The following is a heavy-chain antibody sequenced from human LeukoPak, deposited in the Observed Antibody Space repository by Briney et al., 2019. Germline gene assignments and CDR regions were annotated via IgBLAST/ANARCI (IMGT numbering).Heavy chain of an antibody. CDR1: GFTFSSYA. V-gene: IGHV3-53*01. Sequence: GGSLRLSCAASGFTFSSYAMSWVRQAPGKGLEWVSVIYSGGGTYYADSVKGRFTISRDNSKNTLYLQMDSLRAEDTAVYYCARDFGSGDYGSDIWGQGTMVTVSS. CDR3: ARDFGSGDYGSDI. J-gene: IGHJ3*02. D-gene: IGHD4-17*01. CDR2: IYSGGGT.